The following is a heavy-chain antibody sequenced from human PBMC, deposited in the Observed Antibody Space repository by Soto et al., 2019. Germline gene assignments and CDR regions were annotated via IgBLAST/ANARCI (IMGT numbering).Heavy chain of an antibody. CDR2: INTNTGNP. CDR3: ARVTEGSGWFYFDY. J-gene: IGHJ4*02. CDR1: GYTFTSYS. V-gene: IGHV7-4-1*01. Sequence: GPSVKVSCKASGYTFTSYSMNWVRQAPVQGLEWMGWINTNTGNPTYAQGFTGRFVFSLDTSVSTAYLQICSLKAEDTAAYYCARVTEGSGWFYFDYWGQGTLVTV. D-gene: IGHD6-19*01.